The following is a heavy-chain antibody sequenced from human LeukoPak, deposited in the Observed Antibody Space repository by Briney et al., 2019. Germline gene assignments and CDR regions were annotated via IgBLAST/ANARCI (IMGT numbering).Heavy chain of an antibody. CDR2: LYTSEST. CDR1: GGSISSYY. J-gene: IGHJ6*02. CDR3: AARDISGYYGSPGDV. Sequence: SETLSLTCTVSGGSISSYYWSWIRQPAGKGLEWIGRLYTSESTNYNPSLESRVTMSVDTSKNQFSLKLSSVTAADTAVYYCAARDISGYYGSPGDVWGQGTTVTVSS. V-gene: IGHV4-4*07. D-gene: IGHD3-22*01.